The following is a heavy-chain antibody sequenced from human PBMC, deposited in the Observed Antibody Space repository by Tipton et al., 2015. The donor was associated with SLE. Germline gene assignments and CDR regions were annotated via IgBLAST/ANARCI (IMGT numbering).Heavy chain of an antibody. D-gene: IGHD3-3*01. Sequence: LRLSCAVYGESFSAYYWNWVRQPPGKGLEWIGEINHSGSTNYNPSLKSRVTISVDTSKNQFSLKLSSVTAADTAVYYCARTWDYDFWSGYYMRYYYYGMDVWGQGTTVTVSS. V-gene: IGHV4-34*01. J-gene: IGHJ6*02. CDR3: ARTWDYDFWSGYYMRYYYYGMDV. CDR1: GESFSAYY. CDR2: INHSGST.